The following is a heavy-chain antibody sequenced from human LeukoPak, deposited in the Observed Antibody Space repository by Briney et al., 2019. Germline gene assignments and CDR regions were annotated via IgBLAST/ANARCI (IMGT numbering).Heavy chain of an antibody. CDR3: VRDSRYGSGWFEDGLDF. CDR2: INDRGST. D-gene: IGHD6-13*01. CDR1: GDSVRSYY. J-gene: IGHJ6*02. V-gene: IGHV4-59*02. Sequence: SEILSLTCTVSGDSVRSYYWSWIRQPPGQGLEWLGHINDRGSTNYNPSLQGRVTISIDTSKNQFSLKVNSVAAADTAVYYCVRDSRYGSGWFEDGLDFWGQGTTVTVSS.